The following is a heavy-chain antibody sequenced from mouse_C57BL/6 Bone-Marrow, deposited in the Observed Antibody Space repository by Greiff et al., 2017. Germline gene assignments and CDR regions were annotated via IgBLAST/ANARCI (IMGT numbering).Heavy chain of an antibody. CDR3: ARRYYDGRSYYAMDY. D-gene: IGHD1-1*01. CDR1: GYTFTSYW. J-gene: IGHJ4*01. V-gene: IGHV1-69*01. Sequence: QVQLQQPGAELVMPGASVKLSCKASGYTFTSYWLHWVKQRPGQGLEWIGAIDPSDSYTNYNQKFKGKSTLTVDKSSSTAYRQLRSLTSKYSAFYYWARRYYDGRSYYAMDYWGQGTSVTVSS. CDR2: IDPSDSYT.